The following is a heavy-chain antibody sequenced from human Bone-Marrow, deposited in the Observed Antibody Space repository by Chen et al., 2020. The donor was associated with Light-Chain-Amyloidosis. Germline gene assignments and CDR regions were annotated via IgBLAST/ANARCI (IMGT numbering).Heavy chain of an antibody. Sequence: VHLVQSGAELRRSGSSVKISCRASGDSLNNFAVSWVRQAPGQPFDWMGVIMPRFGTSNSAQRFQGRVTFTASTDTAFMELKSLTAEDTALYYCARRSGSGGYFESWGQGTLVTVSS. V-gene: IGHV1-69*12. J-gene: IGHJ4*02. CDR3: ARRSGSGGYFES. CDR2: IMPRFGTS. D-gene: IGHD2-15*01. CDR1: GDSLNNFA.